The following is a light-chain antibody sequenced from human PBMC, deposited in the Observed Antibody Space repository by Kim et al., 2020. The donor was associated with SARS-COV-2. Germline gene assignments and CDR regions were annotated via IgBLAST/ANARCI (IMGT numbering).Light chain of an antibody. CDR2: DTT. Sequence: QAVVTQEPSLTVSPGGTVTLTCGSSTGAVTSGHFPYWFQQRPGQAPRTLIYDTTNKHSWTPARFSGSLLGGKAALTLSGAQPEDEAEYYCLLSYSGPRPVFGEGTQLTVL. J-gene: IGLJ2*01. V-gene: IGLV7-46*01. CDR1: TGAVTSGHF. CDR3: LLSYSGPRPV.